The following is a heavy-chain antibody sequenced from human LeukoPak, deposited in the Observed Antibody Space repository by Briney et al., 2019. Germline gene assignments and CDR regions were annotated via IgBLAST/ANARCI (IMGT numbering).Heavy chain of an antibody. J-gene: IGHJ4*02. CDR3: ARASNNIGLAVAGPPFDY. V-gene: IGHV4-59*01. CDR2: IYYSGST. Sequence: SETLSLTCTVSGGSISSYYWSWIRQPPGKGLEWIGYIYYSGSTNYNPSLKSRVTISVDTSKNQFSLKLSSVTAADTAVYYCARASNNIGLAVAGPPFDYWGQGTLVTVSS. CDR1: GGSISSYY. D-gene: IGHD6-19*01.